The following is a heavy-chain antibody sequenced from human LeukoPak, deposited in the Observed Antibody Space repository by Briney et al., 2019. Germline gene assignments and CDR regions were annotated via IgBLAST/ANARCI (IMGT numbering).Heavy chain of an antibody. V-gene: IGHV1-69*04. J-gene: IGHJ3*01. Sequence: SVKVSFKASGGTFSSYAISWVRQAPGQGLEWMGRIIPILGIANYAQKFQGRVTITADKSTSTAYMELSSLRSEDTAVYYCARASGYYYDSSGYGAFDVWGQGTMVTVSS. CDR2: IIPILGIA. CDR1: GGTFSSYA. D-gene: IGHD3-22*01. CDR3: ARASGYYYDSSGYGAFDV.